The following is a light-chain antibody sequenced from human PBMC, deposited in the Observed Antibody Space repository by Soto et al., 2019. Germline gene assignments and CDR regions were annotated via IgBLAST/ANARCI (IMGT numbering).Light chain of an antibody. J-gene: IGKJ1*01. Sequence: EIVMTQSPATLSVSPGERATLSCRASQTVSSRFLAWYQQKPGQAPRLLIYGALSRATGIPDRFSGSGSGTDFSLTITRLEPEDSAVYYCQQYDTSPRTFGQGTKVDIK. CDR2: GAL. CDR1: QTVSSRF. CDR3: QQYDTSPRT. V-gene: IGKV3-20*01.